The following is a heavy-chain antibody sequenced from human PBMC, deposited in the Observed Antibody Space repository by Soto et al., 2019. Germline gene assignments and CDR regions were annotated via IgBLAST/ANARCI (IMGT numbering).Heavy chain of an antibody. CDR1: GFTFSMNG. Sequence: QVQLVESGGGVVQPGRSLRLSCAASGFTFSMNGMHRVRHAPGKGLEWVAFTSYDASLKNYVESVKGRFAISRDNSKNPLYLHMSSPRAEDTAVYYFAKEVRIVSFDYWSQGTLVTVSS. D-gene: IGHD2-15*01. V-gene: IGHV3-30*18. CDR3: AKEVRIVSFDY. CDR2: TSYDASLK. J-gene: IGHJ4*02.